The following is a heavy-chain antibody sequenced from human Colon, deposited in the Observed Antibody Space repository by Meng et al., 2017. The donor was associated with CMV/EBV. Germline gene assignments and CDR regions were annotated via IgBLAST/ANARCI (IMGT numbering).Heavy chain of an antibody. J-gene: IGHJ5*02. V-gene: IGHV4-34*01. CDR1: GGSFSDYY. D-gene: IGHD3-9*01. Sequence: LPCAVSGGSFSDYYWRWIRQPPGKGLEWIGEINHSGSTNYNPSLKSRVTISVDTSKNQFSLQLNSVTAADTAVYYCATFTLRYFDWPWGQGTLVTVSS. CDR3: ATFTLRYFDWP. CDR2: INHSGST.